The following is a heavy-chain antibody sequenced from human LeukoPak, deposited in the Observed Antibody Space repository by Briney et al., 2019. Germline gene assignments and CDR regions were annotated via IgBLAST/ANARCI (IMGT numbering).Heavy chain of an antibody. CDR2: IGTAGDT. CDR3: AREGELLDFDY. Sequence: GGSLRLSCAASGFTFSSYAMSWVRQAPGKGLEWVSAIGTAGDTYYPGSVKGRFTISRENAKNSLYLQMNSLRAGDTAVYYCAREGELLDFDYWGQGTLVTVSS. D-gene: IGHD1-26*01. V-gene: IGHV3-13*01. CDR1: GFTFSSYA. J-gene: IGHJ4*02.